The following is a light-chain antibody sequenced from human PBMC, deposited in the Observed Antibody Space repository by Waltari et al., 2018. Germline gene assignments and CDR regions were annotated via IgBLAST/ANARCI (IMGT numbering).Light chain of an antibody. CDR3: SSYTSLTNPFVV. J-gene: IGLJ2*01. CDR1: TSDIGDYNY. V-gene: IGLV2-14*03. CDR2: DVN. Sequence: QSALTQPSSVSGSPGQSITISCTGSTSDIGDYNYVSWYQQHPGKAPKLVIYDVNTRPAGISIRFSGSKACNTASLAISGLQAEDQADYYCSSYTSLTNPFVVFGGGTKVTVL.